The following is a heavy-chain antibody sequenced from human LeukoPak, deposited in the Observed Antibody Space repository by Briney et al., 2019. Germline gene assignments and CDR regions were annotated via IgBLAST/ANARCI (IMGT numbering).Heavy chain of an antibody. CDR2: IKKDGSEK. V-gene: IGHV3-7*01. Sequence: GGSLRLSCAASGFTFSSHWMSWVRQAPGKGLEWVANIKKDGSEKYYVDSVKGRFTISRDNSKNTLYLQMNSLRAEDTAVYYCAKDSGYYYDSSGYYSEYYFDYWGQGTLVTVSS. CDR3: AKDSGYYYDSSGYYSEYYFDY. CDR1: GFTFSSHW. D-gene: IGHD3-22*01. J-gene: IGHJ4*02.